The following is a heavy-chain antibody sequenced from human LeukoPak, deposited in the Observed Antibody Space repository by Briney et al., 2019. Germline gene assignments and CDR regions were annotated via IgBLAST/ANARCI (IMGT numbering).Heavy chain of an antibody. Sequence: GGSLRLSCAASGFTFSSYAMHWVRQAPGKGLEWVAVISYDGSNKYYADSVKGRFTISRDNSKNTLYLQMNSLRAEDTAVYYCAKDLGGGNYDFWSGYLGYWGQGTLVTVSS. D-gene: IGHD3-3*01. V-gene: IGHV3-30-3*01. CDR3: AKDLGGGNYDFWSGYLGY. CDR2: ISYDGSNK. J-gene: IGHJ4*02. CDR1: GFTFSSYA.